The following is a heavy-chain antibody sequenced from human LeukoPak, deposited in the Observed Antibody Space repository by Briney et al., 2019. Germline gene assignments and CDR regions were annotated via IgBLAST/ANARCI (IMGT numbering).Heavy chain of an antibody. CDR2: ISGSGGST. CDR3: AKGETDYGDSIPDY. V-gene: IGHV3-23*01. J-gene: IGHJ4*02. Sequence: GGSLRLSCAASGFTFSSYSMSWVRQARGKGLEWVSAISGSGGSTYYADSVKGRFTISRDNSKNTLYLQMNSLRAEDTAVYYCAKGETDYGDSIPDYWGQGTLVTVSS. CDR1: GFTFSSYS. D-gene: IGHD4-17*01.